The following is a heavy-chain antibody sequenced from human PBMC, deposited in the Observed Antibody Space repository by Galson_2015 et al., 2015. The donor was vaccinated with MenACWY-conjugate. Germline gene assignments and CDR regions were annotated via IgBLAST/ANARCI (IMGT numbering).Heavy chain of an antibody. J-gene: IGHJ4*02. V-gene: IGHV3-48*01. CDR2: ISSSGSAI. Sequence: SLRLSCAASGFSFSSFGMNWVRQAPGKGLEWVSYISSSGSAISYADSVKGRFTISRDNARNSLYLQMNSLRVEDTAVYYCTRTSSPGYWGQGTRVTVSS. D-gene: IGHD2-2*01. CDR1: GFSFSSFG. CDR3: TRTSSPGY.